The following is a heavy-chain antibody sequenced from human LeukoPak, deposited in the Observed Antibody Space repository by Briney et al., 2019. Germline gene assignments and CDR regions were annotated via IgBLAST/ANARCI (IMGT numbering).Heavy chain of an antibody. D-gene: IGHD7-27*01. CDR1: GYIFTSYG. J-gene: IGHJ4*02. CDR2: IIPIFGTA. CDR3: ARVQLGRPKGHFDY. Sequence: SVKVSCKASGYIFTSYGIDWVRQAPGQGLEWMGGIIPIFGTANYAQKFQGRVTITADESTSTAYMELSSLRSEDTAVYYCARVQLGRPKGHFDYWGQGTLVTVSS. V-gene: IGHV1-69*13.